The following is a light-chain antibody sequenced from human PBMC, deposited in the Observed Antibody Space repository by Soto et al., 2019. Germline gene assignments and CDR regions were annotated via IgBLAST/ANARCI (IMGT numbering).Light chain of an antibody. CDR2: DVS. V-gene: IGLV2-11*01. CDR1: SSVVGGYNY. J-gene: IGLJ1*01. CDR3: CSYAGRYTYV. Sequence: QSVLTQPRSVSGSPGQSVSISCTGTSSVVGGYNYVSWYQQHPGKAPKVMIYDVSKRPSGVPDRFSGSKSGNTASLTISGLQSEDEADYYCCSYAGRYTYVFGTGTKVTVL.